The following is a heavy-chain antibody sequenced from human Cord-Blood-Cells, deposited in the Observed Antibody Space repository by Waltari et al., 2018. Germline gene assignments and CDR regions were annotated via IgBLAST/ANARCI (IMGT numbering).Heavy chain of an antibody. CDR1: GYTFTGSY. CDR3: AREFLEWLLYPPSNWFDP. D-gene: IGHD3-3*01. V-gene: IGHV1-2*06. Sequence: QVQLVQSGAAVKKPGASVKVSCKASGYTFTGSYMHWVRQAPGQGLEWMGRINPNSGGTNYAQKFQGRVTMTRDTSISTAYMELSRLRSDDTAVYYCAREFLEWLLYPPSNWFDPWGQGTLVTVSS. CDR2: INPNSGGT. J-gene: IGHJ5*02.